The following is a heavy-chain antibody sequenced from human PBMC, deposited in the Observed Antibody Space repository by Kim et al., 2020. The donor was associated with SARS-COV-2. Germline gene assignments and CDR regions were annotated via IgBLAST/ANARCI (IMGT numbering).Heavy chain of an antibody. CDR1: GDSMSSGHYN. Sequence: SETLSLTCTVSGDSMSSGHYNWNWIRQHPGKGLEWIGCIYYSGATYSNPSLKSRITISVDRSKNQFSLKLSSVTAADTAVYYCARVLAGLGVVYWVHGT. D-gene: IGHD3-16*01. CDR2: IYYSGAT. V-gene: IGHV4-31*03. CDR3: ARVLAGLGVVY. J-gene: IGHJ4*01.